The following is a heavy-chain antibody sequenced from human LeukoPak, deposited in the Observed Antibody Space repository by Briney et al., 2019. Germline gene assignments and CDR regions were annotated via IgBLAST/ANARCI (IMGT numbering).Heavy chain of an antibody. V-gene: IGHV4-30-2*01. CDR1: GGSISSGGYS. J-gene: IGHJ4*02. Sequence: PSETLSLTCAVSGGSISSGGYSWSWIRQPPGKGLEWIGYIYHSGSTYYNPSLKSRVTISVDRSKNQFSLKLSSVTAADTAVYYCASDVVVTATLDYWGQGTLVTVSS. D-gene: IGHD2-21*02. CDR2: IYHSGST. CDR3: ASDVVVTATLDY.